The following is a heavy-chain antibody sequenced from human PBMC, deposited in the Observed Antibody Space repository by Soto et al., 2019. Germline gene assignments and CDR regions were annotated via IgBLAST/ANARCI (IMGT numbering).Heavy chain of an antibody. V-gene: IGHV3-23*01. CDR3: AKGSLAGTTMTRDFDY. J-gene: IGHJ4*02. CDR1: GCTFGNHG. Sequence: GGLLRLSCAAAGCTFGNHGMSCVRQVPGKGLEWVANINDSGSSKYYVDSVKGRFTISRDNSKNTLYLQMNSLRAEDTAVYYCAKGSLAGTTMTRDFDYWGQGTLVTVSS. D-gene: IGHD1-7*01. CDR2: INDSGSSK.